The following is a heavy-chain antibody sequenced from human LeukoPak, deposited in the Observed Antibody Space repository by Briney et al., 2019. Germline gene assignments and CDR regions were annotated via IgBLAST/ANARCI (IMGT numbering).Heavy chain of an antibody. CDR2: IIPIFGTA. CDR1: GGTFSSYA. V-gene: IGHV1-69*05. Sequence: EASVKVSCKASGGTFSSYAISWVRQAPGQGLEWMGGIIPIFGTANYAQKFQGRVTITTDESTSTAYMELSSLRSEDTAVYHCARASSWYYGWFDPWGQGTLVTVSS. CDR3: ARASSWYYGWFDP. D-gene: IGHD6-13*01. J-gene: IGHJ5*02.